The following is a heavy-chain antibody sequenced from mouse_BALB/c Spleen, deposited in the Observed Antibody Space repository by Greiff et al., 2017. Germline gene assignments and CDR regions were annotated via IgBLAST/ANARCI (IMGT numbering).Heavy chain of an antibody. V-gene: IGHV2-9*02. CDR3: ARESSYYYGSSYWYFDV. J-gene: IGHJ1*01. CDR2: IWAGGST. Sequence: QVQLKESGPGLVAPSQSLSITCTVSGFSLTSYGVHWVRQPPGKGLEWLGVIWAGGSTNYNSALMSRLSISKDNSKSQVFLKMNSLQTDDTAMYYCARESSYYYGSSYWYFDVWGAGTTVTVSS. D-gene: IGHD1-1*01. CDR1: GFSLTSYG.